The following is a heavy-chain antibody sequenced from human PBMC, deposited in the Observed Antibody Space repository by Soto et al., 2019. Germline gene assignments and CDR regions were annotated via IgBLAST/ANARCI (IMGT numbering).Heavy chain of an antibody. CDR1: GFTFSTYW. CDR2: INPDGNVG. D-gene: IGHD4-4*01. J-gene: IGHJ4*02. CDR3: AGWGGQDYNY. V-gene: IGHV3-7*03. Sequence: EVQLLGSGGGLVQPGGSLRLSCVGSGFTFSTYWMNWVRQAPGKGLEWVANINPDGNVGTYVDSVRGRFTTSRDNAKNSLYLQMNSLRADDTAVYFCAGWGGQDYNYWGQGIIVTVSS.